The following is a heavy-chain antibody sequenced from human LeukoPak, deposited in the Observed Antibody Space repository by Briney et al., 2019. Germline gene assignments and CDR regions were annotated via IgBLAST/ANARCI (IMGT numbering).Heavy chain of an antibody. J-gene: IGHJ5*02. V-gene: IGHV4-39*01. Sequence: SETLSLTCTVSGGSISSSSYYWGWIRQPPGKGLEWIGSIYYSGSTYYNPSLKSRVTISVDTSKNQFSLKLSSVTAADTVVYYCARRYYDYVWGSYRPPDNWFDPWGQGTLVTVSS. CDR2: IYYSGST. D-gene: IGHD3-16*02. CDR3: ARRYYDYVWGSYRPPDNWFDP. CDR1: GGSISSSSYY.